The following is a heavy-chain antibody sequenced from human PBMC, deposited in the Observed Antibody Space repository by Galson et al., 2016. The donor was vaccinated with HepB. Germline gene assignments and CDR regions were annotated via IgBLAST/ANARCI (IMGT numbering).Heavy chain of an antibody. CDR1: GFTFFTYG. V-gene: IGHV3-33*01. D-gene: IGHD2-21*01. CDR2: IWYDGSNK. CDR3: ARGGTYCGGDCYYYMDV. J-gene: IGHJ6*03. Sequence: SLRLSCAASGFTFFTYGMHWVRQAPGKGLEWVAVIWYDGSNKYCADSVKGRFTISRDNSKNTLYLQMNSLRAEDTAVYYCARGGTYCGGDCYYYMDVWGKGTPVTVSS.